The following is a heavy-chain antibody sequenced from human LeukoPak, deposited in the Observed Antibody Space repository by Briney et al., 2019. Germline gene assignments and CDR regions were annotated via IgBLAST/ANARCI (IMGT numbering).Heavy chain of an antibody. CDR3: ASWMYSSSSLFDY. V-gene: IGHV1-69*05. Sequence: GASVKVSCKASGGTFSSYAISWVRQAPGQGLEWMGGIIPIFGTANYAQKFQGRVTITTDESTSTAYMELSSLSSEDTAVYYCASWMYSSSSLFDYWGQGTLVTVSS. D-gene: IGHD6-6*01. CDR2: IIPIFGTA. J-gene: IGHJ4*02. CDR1: GGTFSSYA.